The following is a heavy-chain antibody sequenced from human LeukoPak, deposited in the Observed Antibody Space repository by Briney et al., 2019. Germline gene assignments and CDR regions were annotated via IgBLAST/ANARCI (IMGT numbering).Heavy chain of an antibody. Sequence: SETLSLICTVSGGSISSYYWSWIRQPPGKGLEWIGYIYYSGSTNYNPSLKSRVTISVDTSKNQFSLKLSSVTAADTAVYYCARGRGYYDILTGYSQTYYYYGMDVWGQGTTVTVSS. J-gene: IGHJ6*02. CDR2: IYYSGST. V-gene: IGHV4-59*01. D-gene: IGHD3-9*01. CDR1: GGSISSYY. CDR3: ARGRGYYDILTGYSQTYYYYGMDV.